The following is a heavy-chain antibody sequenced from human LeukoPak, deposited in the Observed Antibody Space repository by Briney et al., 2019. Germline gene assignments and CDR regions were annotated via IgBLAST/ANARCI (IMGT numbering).Heavy chain of an antibody. J-gene: IGHJ4*02. CDR1: GFTFSSYA. V-gene: IGHV3-30-3*01. Sequence: GRSLRLSCAASGFTFSSYAMHWVRQAPGKGLEWVAVISYDGSNKYYADSVKGRFTISRDNSKNTLYLQMNSLRAEDTAVYYCAREAACGYWGQGTLITVSS. D-gene: IGHD6-13*01. CDR2: ISYDGSNK. CDR3: AREAACGY.